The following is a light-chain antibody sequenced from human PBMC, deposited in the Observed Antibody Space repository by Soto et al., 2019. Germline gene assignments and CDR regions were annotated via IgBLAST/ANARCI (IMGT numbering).Light chain of an antibody. V-gene: IGLV1-51*01. J-gene: IGLJ1*01. CDR1: SSNIGDNY. Sequence: QSVLTQPPSVSAAPGQQVTISFSGSSSNIGDNYVSWYQHLPGTAPKLVVYDNDRRPSGIPGRFSGSKSGTSATLVITGLHTGDEADYYCGTWDDRLDGNYVFGTGTKLTVL. CDR2: DND. CDR3: GTWDDRLDGNYV.